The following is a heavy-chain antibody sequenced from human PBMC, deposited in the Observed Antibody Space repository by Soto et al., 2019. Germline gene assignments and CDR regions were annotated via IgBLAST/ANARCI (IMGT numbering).Heavy chain of an antibody. CDR2: IIPILGIA. CDR3: ARGRGYCDAFDI. V-gene: IGHV1-69*02. D-gene: IGHD1-26*01. J-gene: IGHJ3*02. Sequence: QVQLVQSGAEVKKPGSSVKVSCKASGGTFSSYTISWVRQAPGQGLEWMGRIIPILGIANYAQKFQGRVTITADKSTSTAYMELSSLRSEDTAVYYCARGRGYCDAFDIWGQGTMVTVSS. CDR1: GGTFSSYT.